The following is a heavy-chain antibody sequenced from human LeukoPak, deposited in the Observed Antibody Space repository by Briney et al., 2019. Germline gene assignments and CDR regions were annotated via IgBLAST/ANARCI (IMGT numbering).Heavy chain of an antibody. V-gene: IGHV3-21*01. D-gene: IGHD1-1*01. J-gene: IGHJ4*02. CDR1: GFTFSSYS. CDR3: ARDSDWNDGLDY. CDR2: ISTSSLYI. Sequence: GGSLRLSCAASGFTFSSYSMNWVRQAPGKGLEWVSSISTSSLYIYYADSVRGRFTISRDNAKNSLYLQMNSLRAEDTAVYYCARDSDWNDGLDYWGQGTLVTVSS.